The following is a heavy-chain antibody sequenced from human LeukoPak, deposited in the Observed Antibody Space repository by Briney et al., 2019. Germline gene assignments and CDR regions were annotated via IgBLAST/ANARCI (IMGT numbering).Heavy chain of an antibody. V-gene: IGHV1-18*01. CDR2: ISAYNGNT. J-gene: IGHJ5*02. Sequence: ASVKVSCKASGYTFTSYAIHWVRQAPGQGLEWMGWISAYNGNTNYAQKLQGRVTMTTDTSTSTAYMELRSLRSDDTAVYYCARSPAVLLWFGELITGLGPWGQGTLVTVSS. CDR1: GYTFTSYA. D-gene: IGHD3-10*01. CDR3: ARSPAVLLWFGELITGLGP.